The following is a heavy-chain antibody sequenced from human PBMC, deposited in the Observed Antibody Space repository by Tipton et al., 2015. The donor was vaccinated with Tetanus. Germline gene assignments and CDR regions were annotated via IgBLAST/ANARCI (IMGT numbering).Heavy chain of an antibody. CDR3: ARRDYSDSSVDN. CDR1: GGSVSSYY. D-gene: IGHD3-22*01. Sequence: TLSLTCTVSGGSVSSYYWTWIRQPPGKGLEWIGSIYFSGSTYYNPSLKSRVTIYVDTSKKQFSLRLSSVTAADTAVYYCARRDYSDSSVDNWGQGTLVTVSS. CDR2: IYFSGST. V-gene: IGHV4-59*04. J-gene: IGHJ4*02.